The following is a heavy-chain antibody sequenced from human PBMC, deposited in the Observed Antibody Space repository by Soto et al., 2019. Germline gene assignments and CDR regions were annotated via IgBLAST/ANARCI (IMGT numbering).Heavy chain of an antibody. CDR3: ARGGRILTGYFTLFFDY. Sequence: QVQLVQSGAEVKKPGASVKVSCKASGYTFTGYYMHWVRQAPGQGLEWMGWINPNSGGTNYAQKFQGWVTMTRDTSISTAYMELSRLRSDDTAVYYCARGGRILTGYFTLFFDYWGQGTLVTVSS. J-gene: IGHJ4*02. CDR2: INPNSGGT. CDR1: GYTFTGYY. D-gene: IGHD3-9*01. V-gene: IGHV1-2*04.